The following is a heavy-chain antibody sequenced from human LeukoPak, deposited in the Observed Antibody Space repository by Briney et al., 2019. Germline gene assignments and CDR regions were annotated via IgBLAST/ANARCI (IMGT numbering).Heavy chain of an antibody. V-gene: IGHV1-2*02. CDR1: GYTFTGYY. D-gene: IGHD6-19*01. J-gene: IGHJ4*02. CDR2: INPNSGGT. Sequence: ASVKVSCKASGYTFTGYYMHWVRRAPGQGPEWMGWINPNSGGTNYAQKFQGRVTMTRDTSISTAYMELSRLRSDDTAVYYCAIKQWLVSYFDYWGQGTLVTVSS. CDR3: AIKQWLVSYFDY.